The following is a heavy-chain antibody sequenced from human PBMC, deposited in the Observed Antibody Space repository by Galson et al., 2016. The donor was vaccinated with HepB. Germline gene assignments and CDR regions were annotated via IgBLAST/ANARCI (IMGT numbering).Heavy chain of an antibody. D-gene: IGHD6-13*01. V-gene: IGHV3-23*01. CDR2: TSISVGST. J-gene: IGHJ4*02. CDR3: AKASGYSNTWLNY. CDR1: GFSFSSSV. Sequence: SLRLSCAASGFSFSSSVMSWVRQAPGKGLDWVSVTSISVGSTYYADSVKGRFTISRDNSKNTLYLQMNNLRAEDTAVYYCAKASGYSNTWLNYWGQGTLVTVSS.